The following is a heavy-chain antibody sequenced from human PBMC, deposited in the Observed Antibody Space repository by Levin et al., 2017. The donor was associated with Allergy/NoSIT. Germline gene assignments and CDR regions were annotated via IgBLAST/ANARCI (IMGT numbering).Heavy chain of an antibody. V-gene: IGHV3-30*04. D-gene: IGHD3-22*01. Sequence: GGSLRLSCLTSGFTFSTFAIHWVRQAPGKGLEWVAVISSDGSNKYYGASVAGRFTISRDNSRNTVDLLMSSLRPEDTAVYHCARDRGTWTKSDFSGYYADYWGKGTLVTVSS. J-gene: IGHJ4*02. CDR3: ARDRGTWTKSDFSGYYADY. CDR2: ISSDGSNK. CDR1: GFTFSTFA.